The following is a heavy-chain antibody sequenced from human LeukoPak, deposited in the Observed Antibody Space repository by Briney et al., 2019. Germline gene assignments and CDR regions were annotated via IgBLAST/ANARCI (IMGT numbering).Heavy chain of an antibody. D-gene: IGHD1-26*01. CDR1: GYTFTSYG. CDR2: ISAYNGNT. CDR3: ARVDSGSYSFDY. J-gene: IGHJ4*02. V-gene: IGHV1-18*01. Sequence: ASVKVSCKASGYTFTSYGISWVRQAPGQGLEWMGWISAYNGNTNYAQKLQGRVTMTTDTSTSTAYMQMRSLRSDDTAVYYCARVDSGSYSFDYWGQGTLVTVSS.